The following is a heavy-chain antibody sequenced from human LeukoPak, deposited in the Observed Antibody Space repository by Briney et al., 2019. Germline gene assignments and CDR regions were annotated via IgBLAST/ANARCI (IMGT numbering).Heavy chain of an antibody. J-gene: IGHJ4*02. V-gene: IGHV3-9*01. D-gene: IGHD3-9*01. Sequence: SLRLSCAASGFTLDNYGMHCVRQAPGKGLEWGSGLSSNSDRIAYADSVKRRFTISRDSAKKSLYLQMNSLRAEDTALYYCVKEEAPYYDIMTGYSAFDYWGQGTLVSVSS. CDR1: GFTLDNYG. CDR3: VKEEAPYYDIMTGYSAFDY. CDR2: LSSNSDRI.